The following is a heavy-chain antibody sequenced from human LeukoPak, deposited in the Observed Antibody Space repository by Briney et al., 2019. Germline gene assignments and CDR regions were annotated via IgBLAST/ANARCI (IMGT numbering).Heavy chain of an antibody. J-gene: IGHJ6*02. D-gene: IGHD2-2*02. CDR3: ARDQIVVVPAAIGYYYYYGMDV. CDR1: GYTFTSYA. CDR2: INAGNGNT. V-gene: IGHV1-3*01. Sequence: ASVKVSCKASGYTFTSYAMHWVRQAPGQRLEWMGWINAGNGNTKYSQKFQGRVTITRDTSASTAYMELSSLRSEDTAVYYCARDQIVVVPAAIGYYYYYGMDVWGQGTTVTVSS.